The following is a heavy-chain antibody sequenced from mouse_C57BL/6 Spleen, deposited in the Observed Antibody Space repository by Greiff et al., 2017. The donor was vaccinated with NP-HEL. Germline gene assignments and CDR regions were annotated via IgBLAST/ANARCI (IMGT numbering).Heavy chain of an antibody. CDR3: AGYGRGNAMDY. D-gene: IGHD1-2*01. V-gene: IGHV1-80*01. CDR2: IYPGDGDT. J-gene: IGHJ4*01. Sequence: QVHVKQSGAELVKPGASVKISCKASGYAFSSYWMNWVKQRPGKGLEWIGQIYPGDGDTNYNGKFKGKATLTADKSSSTAYMQLSSLTSEDSAVYFCAGYGRGNAMDYWGQGTSVTVSS. CDR1: GYAFSSYW.